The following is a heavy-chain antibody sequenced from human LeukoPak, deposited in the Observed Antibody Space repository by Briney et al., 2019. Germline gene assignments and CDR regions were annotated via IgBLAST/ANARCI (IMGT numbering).Heavy chain of an antibody. D-gene: IGHD6-13*01. CDR2: INPNSGGT. Sequence: GASVKVSCKASGYTFTGYYMHWVRQAPGQGLEWMGWINPNSGGTNYAQKFQGRVTMTRDTSISTAYMELSRLRSDDTAVYYCARESLSIAAAGMGYYYYYMDVWGKGTTVTVSS. J-gene: IGHJ6*03. CDR1: GYTFTGYY. CDR3: ARESLSIAAAGMGYYYYYMDV. V-gene: IGHV1-2*02.